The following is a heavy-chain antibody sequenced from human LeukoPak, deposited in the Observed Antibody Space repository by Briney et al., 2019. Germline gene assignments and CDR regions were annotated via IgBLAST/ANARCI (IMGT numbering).Heavy chain of an antibody. CDR2: IYYSGST. CDR1: GGSISSGDYY. J-gene: IGHJ3*02. CDR3: ARGYIAVAHDAFDI. D-gene: IGHD6-19*01. Sequence: SETLSLTCTVSGGSISSGDYYWSWIRQPPGKGLEWIGYIYYSGSTYYNPSLKSRVTISVDTSKNQFSLRLSSVTAADTAVYYCARGYIAVAHDAFDIWGQGTMVTVSS. V-gene: IGHV4-30-4*08.